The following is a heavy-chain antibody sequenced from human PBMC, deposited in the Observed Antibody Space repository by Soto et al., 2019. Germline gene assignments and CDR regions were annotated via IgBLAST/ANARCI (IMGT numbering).Heavy chain of an antibody. V-gene: IGHV4-4*07. CDR1: GGFISSYY. CDR3: ARQWLVAVDDAFDI. Sequence: SETLSLTCTVSGGFISSYYWSWIRQPAGKGLEWIGRIYTSGSTNYNPSLKSRVTMSVDTSKNQFSLKLSSVTAADTAVYYCARQWLVAVDDAFDIWGQGTMVTVSS. CDR2: IYTSGST. J-gene: IGHJ3*02. D-gene: IGHD6-19*01.